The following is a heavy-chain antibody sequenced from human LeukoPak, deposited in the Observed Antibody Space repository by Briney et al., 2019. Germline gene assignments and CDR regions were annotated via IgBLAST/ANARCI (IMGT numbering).Heavy chain of an antibody. CDR3: ARERVPAPFDY. CDR1: GYSISSGYY. J-gene: IGHJ4*02. Sequence: SETLSLTCAVSGYSISSGYYWGWIRQPPGKGPEWIGSIYHSGSTYYNPSLKSRVTISVDTSKNQFSLKLSSVTAADTAVYYCARERVPAPFDYWGQGTLVTVSS. V-gene: IGHV4-38-2*02. CDR2: IYHSGST. D-gene: IGHD2-2*01.